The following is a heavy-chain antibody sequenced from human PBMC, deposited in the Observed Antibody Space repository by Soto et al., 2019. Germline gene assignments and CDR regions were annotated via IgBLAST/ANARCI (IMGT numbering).Heavy chain of an antibody. V-gene: IGHV4-4*07. Sequence: SETLSLTCTVSVGSMISYYWSWIRQPSGNGREWIGRIYTSGSTNYNPSLKSRVTMSLDTSKNQFSLKLSSVTAADTAVYYCARDTYYYDSSGRSYYYYYGMDVWGQGTTVTVS. J-gene: IGHJ6*02. CDR2: IYTSGST. CDR3: ARDTYYYDSSGRSYYYYYGMDV. CDR1: VGSMISYY. D-gene: IGHD3-22*01.